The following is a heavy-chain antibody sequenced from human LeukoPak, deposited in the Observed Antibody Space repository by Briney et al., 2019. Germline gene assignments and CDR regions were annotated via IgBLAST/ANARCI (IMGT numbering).Heavy chain of an antibody. D-gene: IGHD2-2*01. CDR1: GFTFTCYG. J-gene: IGHJ4*02. CDR3: AKDRGVVPAAPDY. V-gene: IGHV3-9*01. Sequence: GGSLKLSCAASGFTFTCYGMDWVRQAPGQGLEWVSGISWNSGSIGYADSVKGRFTITRDNAKNSLYLQMNSLRAEDTALYYCAKDRGVVPAAPDYWGQGTLVTVSS. CDR2: ISWNSGSI.